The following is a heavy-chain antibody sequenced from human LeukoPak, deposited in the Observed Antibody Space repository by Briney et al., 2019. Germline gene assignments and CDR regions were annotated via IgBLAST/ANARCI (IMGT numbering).Heavy chain of an antibody. CDR2: LVFDGSA. CDR3: ASAPSYRRDSYHY. CDR1: GASITSESHY. V-gene: IGHV4-39*01. J-gene: IGHJ4*02. D-gene: IGHD3-16*02. Sequence: PSETLSLTCTVSGASITSESHYWGWLHQPPGKGLQWIGGLVFDGSAHYNPSLTSRVTISVDTSNNQFSLKLTSVTASDTCVYYCASAPSYRRDSYHYWGQGTLVSVSS.